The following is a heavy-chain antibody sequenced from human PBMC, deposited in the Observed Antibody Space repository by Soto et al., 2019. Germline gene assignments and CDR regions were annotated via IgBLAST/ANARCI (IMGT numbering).Heavy chain of an antibody. CDR1: GGSFSGYY. V-gene: IGHV4-34*01. CDR3: ARGTLLYYDFWSGSIGWFDP. J-gene: IGHJ5*02. Sequence: SEPLSLTCAVDGGSFSGYYWSWILQPPVKGREWIGEINHSGSTNYNPSLKSRVTISVDTSKNQFSLKLSSVTAADTAVYYCARGTLLYYDFWSGSIGWFDPWGQGTLVTVSS. CDR2: INHSGST. D-gene: IGHD3-3*01.